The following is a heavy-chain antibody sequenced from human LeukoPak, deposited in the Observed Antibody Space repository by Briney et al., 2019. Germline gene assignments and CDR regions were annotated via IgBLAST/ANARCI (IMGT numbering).Heavy chain of an antibody. CDR1: GYTFTSYD. V-gene: IGHV1-8*01. Sequence: ASVKVSCKASGYTFTSYDFNWVRQAPGQRPGWMGWMSPNSGDTGYARKFQDRVTMTRNTSISTAYMELSSLRSDDTAVYYCARGPPNWGYDYWGPGTLVTVSS. J-gene: IGHJ4*02. CDR3: ARGPPNWGYDY. D-gene: IGHD7-27*01. CDR2: MSPNSGDT.